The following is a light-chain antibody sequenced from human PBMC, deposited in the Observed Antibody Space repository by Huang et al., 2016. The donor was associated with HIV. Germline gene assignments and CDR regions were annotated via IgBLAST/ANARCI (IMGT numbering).Light chain of an antibody. CDR2: AAS. J-gene: IGKJ1*01. Sequence: DIQMTQSPSVMSASLGDRVTITCRASQGISNYLAWFQQKPGKGPKRLIYAASNLQRGVPSRFSGSGSETEFTLTITSLQPEDFATYYCLQHNTFPWTFGQGTKVEIK. CDR3: LQHNTFPWT. CDR1: QGISNY. V-gene: IGKV1-17*03.